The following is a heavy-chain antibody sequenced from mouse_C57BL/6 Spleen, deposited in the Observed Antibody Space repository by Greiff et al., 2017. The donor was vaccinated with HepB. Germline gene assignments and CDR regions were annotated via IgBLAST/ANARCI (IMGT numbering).Heavy chain of an antibody. J-gene: IGHJ4*01. CDR3: AREGDGYDGAMDY. V-gene: IGHV1-69*01. D-gene: IGHD2-2*01. Sequence: QVQLQQPGAELVMPGASVKLSCKASGYTFTSYWMHWVKQRPGQGLEWIGEIDPSDSYTNYNQKFKGKSTLTVDKSSSTAYMQLSSLTSEDSAVYYCAREGDGYDGAMDYWGQGTSVTVSS. CDR2: IDPSDSYT. CDR1: GYTFTSYW.